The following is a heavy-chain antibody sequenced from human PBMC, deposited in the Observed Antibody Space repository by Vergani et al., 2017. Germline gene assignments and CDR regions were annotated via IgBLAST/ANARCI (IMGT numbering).Heavy chain of an antibody. V-gene: IGHV3-33*01. CDR1: GFTFSSYG. CDR2: IWYDGSNK. Sequence: QVQLVESGGGVVQPGRSLRLSCAASGFTFSSYGMHWVRQALGKGLEWVAVIWYDGSNKYYADSVKGRFTISRDNSKNTLYLKMNSLRAEDTAVYYCARVGGYCSSTSXYNGGDYYYYYMDVWGKGTTVTVSS. CDR3: ARVGGYCSSTSXYNGGDYYYYYMDV. D-gene: IGHD2-2*02. J-gene: IGHJ6*03.